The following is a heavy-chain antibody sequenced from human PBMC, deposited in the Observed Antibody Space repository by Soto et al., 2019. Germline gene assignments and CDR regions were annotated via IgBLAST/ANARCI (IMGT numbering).Heavy chain of an antibody. CDR1: GYTFTGYY. V-gene: IGHV1-2*04. D-gene: IGHD2-15*01. Sequence: ASMKVSCKASGYTFTGYYMHWVRQAPGQGLEWMGWINPNSGGTNYAQKFQGWVTMTRDTSISTAYMELSRLRSDDTAVYYCARGPIVVVVAATGYFDYWGQGTLVTVSS. CDR3: ARGPIVVVVAATGYFDY. CDR2: INPNSGGT. J-gene: IGHJ4*02.